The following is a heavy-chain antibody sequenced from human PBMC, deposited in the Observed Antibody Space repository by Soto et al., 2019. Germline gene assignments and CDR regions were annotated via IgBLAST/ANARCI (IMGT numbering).Heavy chain of an antibody. CDR2: IDTSDSYV. CDR3: VTEYCPRTSCHPRVFDV. V-gene: IGHV5-10-1*01. CDR1: GYTFTNYW. J-gene: IGHJ3*01. D-gene: IGHD2-2*01. Sequence: GESLKISCQGSGYTFTNYWISWVRLLSGEGLEWMGRIDTSDSYVNYSPSLQGPVTISADKSIYTAYLQLSSLRASDTAMYYCVTEYCPRTSCHPRVFDVWKQGTMVTV.